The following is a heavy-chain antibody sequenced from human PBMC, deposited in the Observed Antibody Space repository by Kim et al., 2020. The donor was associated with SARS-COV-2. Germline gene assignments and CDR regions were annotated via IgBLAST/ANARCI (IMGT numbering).Heavy chain of an antibody. D-gene: IGHD5-18*01. Sequence: GGSLRLSCAASGFTFSSYGMNWVRQAPGKGLEWVAAIWYDGSNKYYADSVKGRFTISRDNSKNTLYLQMNSLRAEDTAVYYCARDGGYSYGDANYYYDGMDVWGQGTTVTVSS. CDR2: IWYDGSNK. CDR3: ARDGGYSYGDANYYYDGMDV. V-gene: IGHV3-33*08. CDR1: GFTFSSYG. J-gene: IGHJ6*02.